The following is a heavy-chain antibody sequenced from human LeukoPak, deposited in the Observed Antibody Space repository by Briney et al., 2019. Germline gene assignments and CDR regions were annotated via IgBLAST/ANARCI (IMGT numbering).Heavy chain of an antibody. V-gene: IGHV3-23*01. D-gene: IGHD3-9*01. CDR3: AKDYDILTGYYQYFDY. CDR1: GFTFSSYG. Sequence: GGSLRLSCAASGFTFSSYGMSWVRQAPGKGLEWVSAISGSGGSTYYADSVKGRFTISRDNSKNTLYLQMNSLRAEDTAVYYCAKDYDILTGYYQYFDYWGQGTLVTVSS. J-gene: IGHJ4*02. CDR2: ISGSGGST.